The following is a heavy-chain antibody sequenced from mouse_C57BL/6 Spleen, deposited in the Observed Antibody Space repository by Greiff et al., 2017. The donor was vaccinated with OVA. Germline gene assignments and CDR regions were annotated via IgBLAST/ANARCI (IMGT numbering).Heavy chain of an antibody. CDR1: GYTFTDYY. CDR2: INPNNGGT. D-gene: IGHD4-1*01. J-gene: IGHJ2*01. V-gene: IGHV1-26*01. Sequence: VQLQQSGPELVKPGASVKISCKASGYTFTDYYMNWVKQSHGKSLEWIGDINPNNGGTSYNQKFKGKATLTVDKSSSTAYMELRSLTSEDSAVYYCARELGRNYFDYWGQGTTLTVSS. CDR3: ARELGRNYFDY.